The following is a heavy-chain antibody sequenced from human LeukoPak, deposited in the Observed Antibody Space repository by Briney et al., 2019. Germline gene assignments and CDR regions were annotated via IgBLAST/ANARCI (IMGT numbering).Heavy chain of an antibody. V-gene: IGHV1-46*01. CDR2: INPSGGST. J-gene: IGHJ6*03. D-gene: IGHD3-10*01. Sequence: GASVTVSCKASGYTFTSYYIHWMRQAPGQGLEWMGFINPSGGSTNYAQQFQGRVTMTRDTSTSTVYMELSSLRSEDTAVYYCARGPSITMVRGGQWYYYMDVWGKGTTVTISS. CDR1: GYTFTSYY. CDR3: ARGPSITMVRGGQWYYYMDV.